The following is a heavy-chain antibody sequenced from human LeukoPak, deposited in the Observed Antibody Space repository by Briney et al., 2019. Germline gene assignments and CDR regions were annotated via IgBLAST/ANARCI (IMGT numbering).Heavy chain of an antibody. Sequence: PSETLSLTCAVSGGSISSGGYSWSWIRQPPGKGLEWIGYIYHSGSTYYNPSLKSRVTISVDRSKNQFSLKLSSVTAADTAVYYCAGKTVTTDYWGQGTLVTVSS. V-gene: IGHV4-30-2*01. J-gene: IGHJ4*02. CDR2: IYHSGST. CDR1: GGSISSGGYS. CDR3: AGKTVTTDY. D-gene: IGHD4-11*01.